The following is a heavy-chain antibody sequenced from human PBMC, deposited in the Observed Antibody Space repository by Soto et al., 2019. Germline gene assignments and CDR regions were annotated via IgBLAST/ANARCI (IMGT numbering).Heavy chain of an antibody. D-gene: IGHD3-10*01. Sequence: SVKVSCKASGGTFSSYAISWVRQAPGQGLEWMGGIIPIFGTANYAQKFQGRVTITADESTSTAYMELSSLRSEDTAVYYCARSVGSGSYYPNPHYYYGMDVWGQGTTVTVSS. CDR2: IIPIFGTA. CDR3: ARSVGSGSYYPNPHYYYGMDV. CDR1: GGTFSSYA. V-gene: IGHV1-69*13. J-gene: IGHJ6*02.